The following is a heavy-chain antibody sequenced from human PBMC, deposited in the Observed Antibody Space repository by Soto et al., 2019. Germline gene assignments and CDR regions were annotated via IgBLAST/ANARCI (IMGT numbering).Heavy chain of an antibody. CDR1: GFTINRND. CDR3: ASCERFPRVGVDYYALDV. Sequence: QVHLVESGGGVVQPGGSLRLSCAASGFTINRNDMYWVRQAPGKGLEWVAVMSFDGNHQHYADSVKGRFTISRDNSKNTLSQEMNSLRRDDTAVYYCASCERFPRVGVDYYALDVWGQGTTVIVSS. D-gene: IGHD3-3*01. V-gene: IGHV3-30*03. CDR2: MSFDGNHQ. J-gene: IGHJ6*02.